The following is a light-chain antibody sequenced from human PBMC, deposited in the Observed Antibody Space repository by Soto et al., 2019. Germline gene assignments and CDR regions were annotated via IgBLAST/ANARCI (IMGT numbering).Light chain of an antibody. Sequence: DMQMTQSPSSLSASVGDRVTITCRASQNIDNYLNWYQQKPGEAPKLLISAASNLQTGVPSRFSGSRSGTDFSLTISSLQPEDFATYSCQQSYSNPPTFAQGTKVDIK. CDR3: QQSYSNPPT. V-gene: IGKV1-39*01. CDR1: QNIDNY. CDR2: AAS. J-gene: IGKJ2*01.